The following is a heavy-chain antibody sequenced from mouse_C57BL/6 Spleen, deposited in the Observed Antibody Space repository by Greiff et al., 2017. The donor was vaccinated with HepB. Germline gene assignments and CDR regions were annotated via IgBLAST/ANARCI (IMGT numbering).Heavy chain of an antibody. CDR1: GFTFSSYA. CDR2: ISDGGSYT. D-gene: IGHD1-1*01. Sequence: EVQWVESGGGLVKPGGSLKLSCAASGFTFSSYAMSWVRQTPEKRLEWVATISDGGSYTYYPDNVKGRFTISRDNAKNNLYLQMSHLKSEDTAMYYCAREDITTVVGDYWGQGTTLTVSS. CDR3: AREDITTVVGDY. J-gene: IGHJ2*01. V-gene: IGHV5-4*01.